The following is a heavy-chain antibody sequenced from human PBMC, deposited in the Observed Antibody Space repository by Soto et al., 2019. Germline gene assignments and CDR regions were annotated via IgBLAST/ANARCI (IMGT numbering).Heavy chain of an antibody. CDR1: GFTFSRLW. D-gene: IGHD2-2*01. CDR3: ASRYLESCSLSICSAPYDY. V-gene: IGHV3-7*05. Sequence: EVQLVESGGGLVQPGGSLRLSCAASGFTFSRLWMTWVRQAPGIGLEWVANIKQDGSKKYYVDSVQGRFTISRDNAKNSLYLQMNSLRAEDTAVYYCASRYLESCSLSICSAPYDYWGQGTLVTVSS. J-gene: IGHJ4*02. CDR2: IKQDGSKK.